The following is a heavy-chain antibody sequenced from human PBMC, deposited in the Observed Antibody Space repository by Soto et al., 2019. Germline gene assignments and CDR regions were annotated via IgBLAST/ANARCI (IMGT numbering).Heavy chain of an antibody. D-gene: IGHD5-12*01. CDR3: ARDISGARDGYNYYPY. J-gene: IGHJ4*02. CDR2: ISSSSSTI. V-gene: IGHV3-48*02. CDR1: GFTFSSYS. Sequence: PGGSLRLSCAASGFTFSSYSMNWVRQAPGKGLEWVSYISSSSSTIYYADSVKGRFTISRDNAKNSLYLQMNSLRDEDTAVYYCARDISGARDGYNYYPYWGQGTLVTVSS.